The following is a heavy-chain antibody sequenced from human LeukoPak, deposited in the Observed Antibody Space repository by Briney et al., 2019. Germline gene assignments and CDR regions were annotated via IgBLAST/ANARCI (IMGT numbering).Heavy chain of an antibody. J-gene: IGHJ4*02. Sequence: PSETLSLTCTVSGGSISSYFWSWFRQPAGKGLEWIGRIYTSGSTNYNPSLKSRVTISADKSTNQFSLKLSSVTAADTAVYYCARDRFGDLNYFDYWGQGTLVTVSS. CDR3: ARDRFGDLNYFDY. CDR1: GGSISSYF. D-gene: IGHD3-3*01. CDR2: IYTSGST. V-gene: IGHV4-4*07.